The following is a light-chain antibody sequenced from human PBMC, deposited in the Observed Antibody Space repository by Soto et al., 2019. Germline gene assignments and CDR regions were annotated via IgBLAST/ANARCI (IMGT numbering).Light chain of an antibody. V-gene: IGKV1-39*01. J-gene: IGKJ5*01. CDR2: DAS. CDR1: QNIMSY. CDR3: ILRTLGPAIP. Sequence: CRQNQNIMSYLNWYQHRPGNSHKVLIYDASTLQDGVPSRFSGSGSGTEYTISIDSVVPEDLATHYCILRTLGPAIPFG.